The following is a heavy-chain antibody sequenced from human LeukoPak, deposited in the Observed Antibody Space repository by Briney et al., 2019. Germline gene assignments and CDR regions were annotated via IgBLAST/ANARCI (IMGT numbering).Heavy chain of an antibody. CDR2: INHSGST. J-gene: IGHJ6*03. V-gene: IGHV4-34*01. CDR1: GGSFSGYY. D-gene: IGHD3-10*01. CDR3: ARRAMVRGPRKPSYYMDV. Sequence: KPSETLSLTCAVYGGSFSGYYWSWIRQPPGKGLEWIGEINHSGSTNYNPSLKSRVTISVDTSKNQFSLKLSSVTAADTAVYYCARRAMVRGPRKPSYYMDVWGKRTTVTISS.